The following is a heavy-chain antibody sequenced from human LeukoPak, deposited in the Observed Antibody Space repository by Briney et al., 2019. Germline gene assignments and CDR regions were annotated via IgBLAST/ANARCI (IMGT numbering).Heavy chain of an antibody. Sequence: PAETLSLTCAVSGYSISSGYYWGWIRQPPGKGLEWIGSIYHTGRTYYNPSLKSRVTISVDTAKNQFSLKLNSVTAADTAVYHCARSCDRDWVDGFDIWGQGTLVTVSS. D-gene: IGHD3/OR15-3a*01. CDR2: IYHTGRT. CDR1: GYSISSGYY. CDR3: ARSCDRDWVDGFDI. J-gene: IGHJ3*02. V-gene: IGHV4-38-2*01.